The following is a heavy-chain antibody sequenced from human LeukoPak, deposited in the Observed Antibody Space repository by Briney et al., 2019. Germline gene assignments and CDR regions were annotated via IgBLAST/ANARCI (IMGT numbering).Heavy chain of an antibody. V-gene: IGHV3-64D*06. D-gene: IGHD5-24*01. J-gene: IGHJ4*02. CDR1: GFTFSGYA. CDR3: VKGRDGYNFYSDY. Sequence: GGSLRLSCSASGFTFSGYAMHWVRQAPGKGLEYVSAISSNGGSTYYADSVKGRLAISRDNSKNTLYLQMSSLRAEDTAVYYCVKGRDGYNFYSDYWGQGTLVTVSS. CDR2: ISSNGGST.